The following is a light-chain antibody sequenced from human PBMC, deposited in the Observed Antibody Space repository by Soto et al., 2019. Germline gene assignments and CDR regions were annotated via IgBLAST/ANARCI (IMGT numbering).Light chain of an antibody. V-gene: IGKV3-11*01. CDR1: QSVSSY. CDR2: DAS. J-gene: IGKJ1*01. Sequence: EIVLTQSPATLSLSPGERATLSCRASQSVSSYLAWYQQKPGQAPRLLIYDASSRATGIPARFSGSGSGTEFTLTIGSLEPEDFAVYYCQQRSNWPVTFGQGTRVDIK. CDR3: QQRSNWPVT.